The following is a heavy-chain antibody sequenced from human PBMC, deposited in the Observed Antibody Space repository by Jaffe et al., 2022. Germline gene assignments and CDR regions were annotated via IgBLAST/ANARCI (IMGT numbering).Heavy chain of an antibody. V-gene: IGHV4-61*01. CDR1: GGSVSSGSYY. Sequence: QVQLQESGPGLVKPSETLSLTCTVSGGSVSSGSYYWSWIRQPPGKGLEWIGYIYYSGSTNYNPSLKSRVTISVDTSKNQFSLKLSSVTAADTAVYYCARGGGLPYYYYYYMDVWGKGTTVTVSS. J-gene: IGHJ6*03. D-gene: IGHD3-16*01. CDR3: ARGGGLPYYYYYYMDV. CDR2: IYYSGST.